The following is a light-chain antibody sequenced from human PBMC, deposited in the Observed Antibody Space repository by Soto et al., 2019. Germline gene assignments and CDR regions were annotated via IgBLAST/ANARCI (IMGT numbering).Light chain of an antibody. CDR1: SSNIGSNA. Sequence: SVLTQPPSASGTPGKRVTISCSGSSSNIGSNAVSWYQHFPGTAPKVLIYSDDQRPSGVPDRFSGSKSGTSASLAISGLRAEDEADYFCAAWGDSLNTGVFGGGTKLTVL. CDR2: SDD. V-gene: IGLV1-44*01. J-gene: IGLJ3*02. CDR3: AAWGDSLNTGV.